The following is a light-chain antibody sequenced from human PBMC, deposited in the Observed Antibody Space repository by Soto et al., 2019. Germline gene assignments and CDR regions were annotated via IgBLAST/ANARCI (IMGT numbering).Light chain of an antibody. CDR3: QQYNAWPQT. Sequence: ERILTQSPATLSVSPGQRATLSCRASQTIDNNLAWYQKKPGQSPRLLIYRAYTRAPGIPTRFSGGGAGTEFTLTISSLQSEDFAVYSCQQYNAWPQTFGQGTKLEI. CDR1: QTIDNN. CDR2: RAY. J-gene: IGKJ2*01. V-gene: IGKV3-15*01.